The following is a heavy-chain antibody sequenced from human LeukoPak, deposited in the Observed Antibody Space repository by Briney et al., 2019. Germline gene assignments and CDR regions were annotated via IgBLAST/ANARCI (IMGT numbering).Heavy chain of an antibody. CDR2: ISYDGSNK. J-gene: IGHJ4*02. Sequence: GGSLRLSCAASGLTFSSYAMHWVRQAPGKGLEWVAVISYDGSNKYYADSVKGRFTISRDNSKNTLYLQMNSLRAEDTAVHYCARGDRGFDYWGQGTLVTVSS. CDR1: GLTFSSYA. CDR3: ARGDRGFDY. D-gene: IGHD3-16*01. V-gene: IGHV3-30-3*01.